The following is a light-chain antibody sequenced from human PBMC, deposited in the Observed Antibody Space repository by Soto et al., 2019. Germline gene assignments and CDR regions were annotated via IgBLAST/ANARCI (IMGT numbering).Light chain of an antibody. CDR2: DAS. Sequence: EIVLTQSPATLSLSPGERATLSCRASQSVSSYLDWYQQKPGQAPRLLIYDASNRATGIPARFSGSGSGTDFTLTISSLEPEDFAVYYCQQRGNWPLTFGQGTKVEFK. J-gene: IGKJ1*01. CDR3: QQRGNWPLT. V-gene: IGKV3-11*01. CDR1: QSVSSY.